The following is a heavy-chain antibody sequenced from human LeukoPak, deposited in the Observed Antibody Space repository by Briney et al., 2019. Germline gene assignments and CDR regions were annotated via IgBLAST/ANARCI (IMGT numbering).Heavy chain of an antibody. CDR3: ARTKMKQNYYYYYIDV. Sequence: SETLSLTCTVSSGSISIGDYYWSWIRQHPGKGLEWIGCIYYSGSTYDNPSLKSRVTISVDTSKNQFSLNLSSVTAADTAVYYCARTKMKQNYYYYYIDVWGKGTTVTVSS. CDR1: SGSISIGDYY. D-gene: IGHD1/OR15-1a*01. CDR2: IYYSGST. J-gene: IGHJ6*03. V-gene: IGHV4-31*03.